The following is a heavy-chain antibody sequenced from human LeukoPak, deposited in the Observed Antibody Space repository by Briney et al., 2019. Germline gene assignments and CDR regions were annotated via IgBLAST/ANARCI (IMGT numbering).Heavy chain of an antibody. J-gene: IGHJ4*02. D-gene: IGHD5-18*01. Sequence: GGSLRLSCAASGFTFDNYAMHWVRQAPGKGLEWVSLISGDGGRTYYADSVKGRFTISRDNSKNSLYLQMNSLRTEDTAFYCCAKGIGGYSYAADYWGQGTLVTVSS. CDR2: ISGDGGRT. CDR1: GFTFDNYA. CDR3: AKGIGGYSYAADY. V-gene: IGHV3-43*02.